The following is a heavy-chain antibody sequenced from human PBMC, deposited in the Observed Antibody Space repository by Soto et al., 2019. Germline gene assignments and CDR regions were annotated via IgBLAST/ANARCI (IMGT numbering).Heavy chain of an antibody. V-gene: IGHV1-46*01. CDR2: INPSGGYT. CDR3: GAPGDWYYYDSSGYPDY. J-gene: IGHJ4*02. CDR1: GYTSTGYS. Sequence: ASVKVSARASGYTSTGYSLNWVRQAPGQGLEWLGIINPSGGYTTYAQRFLGRVTMTSDTSTSTVHMELGSLTSEDTAVYYCGAPGDWYYYDSSGYPDYWGQG. D-gene: IGHD3-22*01.